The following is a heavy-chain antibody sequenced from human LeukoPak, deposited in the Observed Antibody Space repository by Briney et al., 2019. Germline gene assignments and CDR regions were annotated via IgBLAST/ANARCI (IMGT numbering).Heavy chain of an antibody. J-gene: IGHJ4*02. CDR1: GFTFSSYA. CDR2: ISYDGSNK. CDR3: ARDKFTMSAMVMY. D-gene: IGHD5-18*01. Sequence: SGGSLRLSCAASGFTFSSYAMHWVRQAPGKGLEWVAVISYDGSNKYYADSVKGRFTISRDNSKNTLYLQMNSLRAEDTAVYYCARDKFTMSAMVMYWGQGTLVTVSS. V-gene: IGHV3-30-3*01.